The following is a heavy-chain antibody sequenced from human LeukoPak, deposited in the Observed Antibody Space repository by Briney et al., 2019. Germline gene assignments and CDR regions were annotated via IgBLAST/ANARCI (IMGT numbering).Heavy chain of an antibody. Sequence: ASVKVSCKASGYTFTSYDINWVRQATGQGLEWMGWMNPNSGNTGYAQKFQGRVTMTRNTSISTAYMELSSVRSEDTAVYYCARGRFSVVTGDYWGQGTLVTVSS. J-gene: IGHJ4*02. CDR2: MNPNSGNT. CDR3: ARGRFSVVTGDY. CDR1: GYTFTSYD. D-gene: IGHD4-23*01. V-gene: IGHV1-8*01.